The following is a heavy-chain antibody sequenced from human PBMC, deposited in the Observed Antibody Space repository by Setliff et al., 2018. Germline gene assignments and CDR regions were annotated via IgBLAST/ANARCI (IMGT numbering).Heavy chain of an antibody. CDR3: ARDFGPSKNYNFWSGYVDY. CDR2: TTGSGGDR. Sequence: GGSLRLSCAASGFSFSSYGMNWVRQAPEKGLEWVSSTTGSGGDRDYADSVRGRFTISRDHSKNTLYLQMNSLRAEDTAVYYCARDFGPSKNYNFWSGYVDYWGQGTLVTVSS. V-gene: IGHV3-21*01. D-gene: IGHD3-3*01. J-gene: IGHJ4*02. CDR1: GFSFSSYG.